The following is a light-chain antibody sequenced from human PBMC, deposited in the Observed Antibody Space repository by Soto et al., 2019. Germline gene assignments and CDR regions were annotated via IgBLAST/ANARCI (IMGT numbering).Light chain of an antibody. CDR3: QSYDTSLSPYYV. J-gene: IGLJ1*01. CDR1: SSDVGGYNY. Sequence: QSALTQPASVSGSPGQSITISCTGTSSDVGGYNYVSWYQQHPGKAPKLMIYEVSNRPSGVSDRFSGSKSGNTASLAITGLQAEDEADYYCQSYDTSLSPYYVFGSGTKVTVL. CDR2: EVS. V-gene: IGLV2-14*01.